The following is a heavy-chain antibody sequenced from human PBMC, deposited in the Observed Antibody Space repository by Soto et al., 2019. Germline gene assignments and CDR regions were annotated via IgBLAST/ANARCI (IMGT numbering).Heavy chain of an antibody. CDR1: GFTFSSYA. D-gene: IGHD3-10*01. V-gene: IGHV3-23*01. CDR2: ISGSGGST. Sequence: GGSLRLSCAASGFTFSSYAMSWVRQAPGKGLEWVSAISGSGGSTYYADSVKGRFTISRDNSKNTLYLQMNSLRAEDTAVYYCAKGRTHGAFGVTRNWFDPWGQGTLVTVSS. CDR3: AKGRTHGAFGVTRNWFDP. J-gene: IGHJ5*02.